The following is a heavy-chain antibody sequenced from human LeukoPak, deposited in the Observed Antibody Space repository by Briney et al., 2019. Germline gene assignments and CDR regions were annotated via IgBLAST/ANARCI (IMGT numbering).Heavy chain of an antibody. CDR1: GFTFSSYG. CDR2: ISYDGSNK. V-gene: IGHV3-30*18. J-gene: IGHJ4*02. Sequence: PGGSLRLSCAASGFTFSSYGMHWVRQAPGKGLEWVAVISYDGSNKYYADSVKGRFTISRDNSKNTLYLQMNSLRTEDTAVYYCANGDFDYWGQGTLVTVSS. CDR3: ANGDFDY.